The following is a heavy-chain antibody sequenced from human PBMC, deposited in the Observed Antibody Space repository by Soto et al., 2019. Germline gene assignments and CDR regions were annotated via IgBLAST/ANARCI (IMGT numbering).Heavy chain of an antibody. CDR3: AKGGTMSCFDY. CDR2: ISTSGAAT. V-gene: IGHV3-23*01. CDR1: GFTFSSYV. J-gene: IGHJ4*02. Sequence: GGSLRLSCAASGFTFSSYVMSWVRQAPGKGLEWVSGISTSGAATYDADSVKGRFTISRDNSKSTLYLQMNSLRDEDTAVYYCAKGGTMSCFDYWGQGARVTVSS. D-gene: IGHD3-22*01.